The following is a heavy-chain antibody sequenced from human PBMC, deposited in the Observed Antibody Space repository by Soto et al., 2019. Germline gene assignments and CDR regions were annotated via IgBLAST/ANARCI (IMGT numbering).Heavy chain of an antibody. CDR2: INHSGST. CDR1: GGSFSGYY. V-gene: IGHV4-34*01. Sequence: QVQLQQWGAGLLKPSETLSLTCAVYGGSFSGYYWSWIRQPPGKGLEWIGEINHSGSTNYNPSLNSRVTISVDTSKHHVSLKLNSVTAAATAVYYCARGRYYPMVRGVPSFFDYWGQGTLVTVSS. CDR3: ARGRYYPMVRGVPSFFDY. D-gene: IGHD3-10*01. J-gene: IGHJ4*02.